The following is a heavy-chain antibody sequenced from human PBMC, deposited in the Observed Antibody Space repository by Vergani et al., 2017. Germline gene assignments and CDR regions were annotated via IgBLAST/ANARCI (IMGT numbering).Heavy chain of an antibody. CDR3: ARVSTGCSRASCPGGLDV. D-gene: IGHD2-2*01. CDR1: GFVFGNYH. J-gene: IGHJ3*01. CDR2: ISGGSGFK. V-gene: IGHV3-21*02. Sequence: EVQMVESGGGLIKPGGSLRLSCSTSGFVFGNYHIQCIRQAPGKGLDWVSSISGGSGFKNYAESVTGRFTISRDNTKNSVLLQMSSRTVDDTGTYYWARVSTGCSRASCPGGLDVWGRGTVVTVSS.